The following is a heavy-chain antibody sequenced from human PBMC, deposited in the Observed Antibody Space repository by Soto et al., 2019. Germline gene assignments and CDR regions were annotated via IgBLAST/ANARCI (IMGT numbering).Heavy chain of an antibody. D-gene: IGHD6-13*01. J-gene: IGHJ4*02. CDR2: LNPNGGST. CDR3: ARNLAAGDY. Sequence: QVQLVQSGAEVKKPGASVKVSCKASGYTFTNSYTHWVRQAPGQGLEWMALLNPNGGSTNYAQNFQGRVTVTRDTSTSTVYMELTSLTSEDTAVYYCARNLAAGDYWGQGTLVTVSS. V-gene: IGHV1-46*01. CDR1: GYTFTNSY.